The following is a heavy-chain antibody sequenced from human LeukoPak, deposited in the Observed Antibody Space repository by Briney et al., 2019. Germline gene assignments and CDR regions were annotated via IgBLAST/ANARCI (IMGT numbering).Heavy chain of an antibody. D-gene: IGHD3-10*01. CDR2: IYYSGST. Sequence: SETLSLTCTVSGGSISSYHWSWIRQPPGKGLEWIGNIYYSGSTNYNPSLKSRVTISLDTSKDQFSLKLSSVTAADTAVYYCARDKVTRDAFDIWGQGTMVTVSS. J-gene: IGHJ3*02. V-gene: IGHV4-59*01. CDR1: GGSISSYH. CDR3: ARDKVTRDAFDI.